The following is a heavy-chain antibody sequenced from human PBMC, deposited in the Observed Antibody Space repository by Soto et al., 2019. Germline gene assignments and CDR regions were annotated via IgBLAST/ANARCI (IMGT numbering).Heavy chain of an antibody. J-gene: IGHJ4*02. CDR2: VYRTGST. V-gene: IGHV4-4*02. Sequence: QVQLQESGPGLVKPSGTLSLTCAVSGGSISTSNWWSWVRQPPGKGLEWIGEVYRTGSTNYNPSLESRVIVSVTKSKNQFSRKLTSVPAADTAVYYCARARATIAAAAIFDCWGQGTLVTVSS. D-gene: IGHD6-13*01. CDR1: GGSISTSNW. CDR3: ARARATIAAAAIFDC.